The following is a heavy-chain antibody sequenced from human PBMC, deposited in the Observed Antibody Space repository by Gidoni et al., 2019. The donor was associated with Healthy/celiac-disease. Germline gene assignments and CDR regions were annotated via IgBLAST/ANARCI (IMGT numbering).Heavy chain of an antibody. D-gene: IGHD3-22*01. Sequence: QVQLVQSGAEVKKPGSSVKVSCKASGGTFSSYAISWVRQAPGQGLEWMGRIIPILGIANYAQKFQGRVTITADKSTSTAYMELSRLRSEDTAVYYCARDLQYDSSGYWVFDYWGQGTLVTVSS. CDR3: ARDLQYDSSGYWVFDY. V-gene: IGHV1-69*04. J-gene: IGHJ4*02. CDR1: GGTFSSYA. CDR2: IIPILGIA.